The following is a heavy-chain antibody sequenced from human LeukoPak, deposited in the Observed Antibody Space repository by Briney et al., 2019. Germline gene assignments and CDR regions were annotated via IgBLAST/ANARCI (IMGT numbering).Heavy chain of an antibody. V-gene: IGHV3-53*01. J-gene: IGHJ5*01. CDR3: AKAEATSGGGLAS. CDR1: GFTVSGTH. CDR2: MYTGGTT. Sequence: GGSLRLSCAASGFTVSGTHMSWVRQAPGKGLEWVSAMYTGGTTYYADSVTGRFTVSRATSRNTLFLHMSSLRAEDTAVYYCAKAEATSGGGLASWGQGTLVIVSS. D-gene: IGHD3-16*01.